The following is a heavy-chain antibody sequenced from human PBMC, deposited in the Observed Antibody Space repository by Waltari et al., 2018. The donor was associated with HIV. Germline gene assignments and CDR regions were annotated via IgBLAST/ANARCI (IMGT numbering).Heavy chain of an antibody. CDR1: GFTFSSYA. D-gene: IGHD2-2*03. CDR2: ISYDGSNK. V-gene: IGHV3-30-3*01. J-gene: IGHJ4*02. Sequence: QVQLVESGGGVVQPGRSLRLSCAASGFTFSSYAMHWVRQAPGKGVEWVEVISYDGSNKYYADAVKGRFTISRDNAKNTLYLQMNSLRAEDTAVYYCASSGGHPDWIFDYWGQGTLVTVSS. CDR3: ASSGGHPDWIFDY.